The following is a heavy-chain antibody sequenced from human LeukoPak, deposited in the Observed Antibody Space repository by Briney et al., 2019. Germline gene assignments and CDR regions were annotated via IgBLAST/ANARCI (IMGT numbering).Heavy chain of an antibody. Sequence: GASVKVSCKASGYTFTNYYFHWVRQAPGQGLEWLGIIHPYGGSTHYSQRFQDRVTMTRDTSTSTVYMELSSLRSEATAVYYCARGGSYTYNAFDFWGQGPMVTVSS. J-gene: IGHJ3*01. CDR3: ARGGSYTYNAFDF. D-gene: IGHD2-2*02. V-gene: IGHV1-46*01. CDR2: IHPYGGST. CDR1: GYTFTNYY.